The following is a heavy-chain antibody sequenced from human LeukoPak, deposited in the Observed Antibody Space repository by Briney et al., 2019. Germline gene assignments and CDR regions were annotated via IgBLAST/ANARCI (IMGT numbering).Heavy chain of an antibody. CDR1: GFTFSSYS. D-gene: IGHD3-22*01. CDR2: ISSSSSYI. Sequence: GRSLRLSCAASGFTFSSYSMIWVRQAPGKGLEWVSSISSSSSYIYYADSVKGRFTISRDNAKNSLYLQMNSLRAEDTAVYYCARGGITMIVVVTGDYWGQGTLVSVSS. V-gene: IGHV3-21*01. J-gene: IGHJ4*02. CDR3: ARGGITMIVVVTGDY.